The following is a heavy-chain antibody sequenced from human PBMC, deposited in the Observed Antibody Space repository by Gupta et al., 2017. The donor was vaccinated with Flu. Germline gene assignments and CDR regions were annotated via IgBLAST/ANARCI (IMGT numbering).Heavy chain of an antibody. Sequence: SGSGGSTYYADSVKGRFTISRDNSKNTLYLQMNSLRAEDTAVYYCAKMPQRALGYCSSTSCGPPTYFDYWGQGTLVTVSS. J-gene: IGHJ4*02. CDR2: SGSGGST. V-gene: IGHV3-23*01. CDR3: AKMPQRALGYCSSTSCGPPTYFDY. D-gene: IGHD2-2*01.